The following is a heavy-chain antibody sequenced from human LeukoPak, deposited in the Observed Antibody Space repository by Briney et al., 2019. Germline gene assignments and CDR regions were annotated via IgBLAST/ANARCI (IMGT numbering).Heavy chain of an antibody. CDR3: ARRPVGTGKNPSRKLLGEYYFDY. Sequence: PSETLSLTCTVSGGSISSSSYYWGWIRQPPGKGLEWIGSIYYSGSTYYNPSLKSRVTISVDTSKNQFSLKLSPVTAADTAVYYCARRPVGTGKNPSRKLLGEYYFDYWGQGTLVTVSS. J-gene: IGHJ4*02. CDR2: IYYSGST. D-gene: IGHD3-10*01. CDR1: GGSISSSSYY. V-gene: IGHV4-39*01.